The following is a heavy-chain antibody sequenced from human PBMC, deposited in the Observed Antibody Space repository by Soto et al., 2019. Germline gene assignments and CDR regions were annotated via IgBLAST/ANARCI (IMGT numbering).Heavy chain of an antibody. D-gene: IGHD1-26*01. CDR2: ISYDGSNK. J-gene: IGHJ6*02. V-gene: IGHV3-30-3*01. CDR1: GFTFSSYA. Sequence: GGSLRLSCAASGFTFSSYAMHWVRQAPGKGLEWVAVISYDGSNKYYADSVKGRFTISRDNSKNTLYLQMNSLRAEDTAVYYCARDRELGHYYYYYSGMDVWGQGSTVTVSS. CDR3: ARDRELGHYYYYYSGMDV.